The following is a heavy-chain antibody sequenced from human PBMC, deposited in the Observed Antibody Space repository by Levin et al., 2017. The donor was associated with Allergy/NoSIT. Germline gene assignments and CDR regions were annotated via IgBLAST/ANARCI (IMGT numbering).Heavy chain of an antibody. CDR3: ARGGWYIVGTMDV. CDR2: ISAYRKNT. J-gene: IGHJ6*02. Sequence: GESLKISCKASGYDFTNYGISWVRLAPGQGLEWMGWISAYRKNTNYAQKFMGRVTMTAETSTSTVHMELRSLTSDDTAVYYCARGGWYIVGTMDVWGQGTTVVVSS. D-gene: IGHD2-8*02. V-gene: IGHV1-18*01. CDR1: GYDFTNYG.